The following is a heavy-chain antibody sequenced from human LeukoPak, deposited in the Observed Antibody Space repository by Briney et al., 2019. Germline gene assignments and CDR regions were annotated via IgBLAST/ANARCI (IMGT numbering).Heavy chain of an antibody. D-gene: IGHD4-17*01. CDR1: GYTFTSYG. J-gene: IGHJ4*02. CDR2: ISAYNGNT. Sequence: ASVKVSCKASGYTFTSYGISWVRQAPGQGLEWMGWISAYNGNTNYAQKLQGRVTMTTDTSTSTAYIELRSLRSDDTAVYYCARDLTTVTTFSYWGQGTLVTVSS. V-gene: IGHV1-18*01. CDR3: ARDLTTVTTFSY.